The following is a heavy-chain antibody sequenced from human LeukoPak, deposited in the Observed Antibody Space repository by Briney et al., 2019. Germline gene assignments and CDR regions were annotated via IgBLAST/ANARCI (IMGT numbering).Heavy chain of an antibody. CDR1: GFTFSSYA. J-gene: IGHJ4*02. CDR2: ISGSGGTT. V-gene: IGHV3-23*01. D-gene: IGHD1-26*01. CDR3: AKRLSSGSYFAAFDY. Sequence: GGSLRLSCVASGFTFSSYAMSWVRQAPGKGLESVSTISGSGGTTYHADSVKGRFTISRDNSKNTLYVQMNSLRAEDTAIYYCAKRLSSGSYFAAFDYWGQGTLVTVSS.